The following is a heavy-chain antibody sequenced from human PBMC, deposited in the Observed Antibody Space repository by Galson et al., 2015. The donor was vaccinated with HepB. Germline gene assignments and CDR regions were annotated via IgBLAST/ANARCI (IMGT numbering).Heavy chain of an antibody. D-gene: IGHD2-2*01. CDR2: ISAYNGNT. Sequence: SVKVSCKASGYTFTSYGISWVRQAPGQGLEWMGWISAYNGNTNYAQKLQGRVTMTTDTSTSTAYMELRSLRSDDTAVYYCARALGYCSSTSCYPFDYWGQGTLVTVSS. V-gene: IGHV1-18*01. CDR1: GYTFTSYG. J-gene: IGHJ4*02. CDR3: ARALGYCSSTSCYPFDY.